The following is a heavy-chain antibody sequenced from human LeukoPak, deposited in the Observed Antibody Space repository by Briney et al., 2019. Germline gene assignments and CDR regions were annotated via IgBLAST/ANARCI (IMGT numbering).Heavy chain of an antibody. CDR3: ATESVEMATIPLGY. CDR1: GFTFDDYA. Sequence: PGRSLRLSCAASGFTFDDYAMHWVRQAPGKGLEWVSGISWNSGNIGYADSVKGRFTISRDNAKNSLYLQMNSLRADDTAVYYCATESVEMATIPLGYWGQGTLVTVSS. V-gene: IGHV3-9*01. CDR2: ISWNSGNI. D-gene: IGHD5-24*01. J-gene: IGHJ4*02.